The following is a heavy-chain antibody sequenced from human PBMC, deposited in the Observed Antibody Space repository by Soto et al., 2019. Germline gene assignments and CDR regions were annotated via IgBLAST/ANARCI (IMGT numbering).Heavy chain of an antibody. V-gene: IGHV3-30-3*01. D-gene: IGHD5-18*01. CDR1: GFTFSRYA. CDR3: ASSRAPVDTAMGD. CDR2: ISYDGSNK. J-gene: IGHJ4*02. Sequence: QVQLVESGGGVVQPGRSLRLSCAASGFTFSRYAMQRVRQAPGKGLVWVAVISYDGSNKYYADSVKGRFTISRDNSKNTLYLQMNSLRAEDTALYYCASSRAPVDTAMGDWGQGTRVTVS.